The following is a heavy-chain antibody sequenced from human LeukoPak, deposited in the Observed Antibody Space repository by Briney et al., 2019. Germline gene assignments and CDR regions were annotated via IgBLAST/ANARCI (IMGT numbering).Heavy chain of an antibody. V-gene: IGHV3-30-3*01. D-gene: IGHD3-16*02. CDR1: GFTFSSYA. Sequence: GGSLRLSCAASGFTFSSYAMHWVRQAPGKGLEWVAVISYDGSNKCYADSVKGRFTISRDNSKNTLYLQMNSLRAEDTAVYYCASAYDYVWGSYRYPSDYWGQGTLVTVSS. CDR3: ASAYDYVWGSYRYPSDY. J-gene: IGHJ4*02. CDR2: ISYDGSNK.